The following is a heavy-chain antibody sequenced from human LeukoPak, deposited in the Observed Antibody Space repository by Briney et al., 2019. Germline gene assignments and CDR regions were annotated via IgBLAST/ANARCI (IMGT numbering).Heavy chain of an antibody. D-gene: IGHD5-18*01. Sequence: GGSLRLSCAASGLTFSSSAMSWVRQTPGKGLEGVSSITGNTATTYYADSVKGRFTISRDNSKNTLFLQTNSLRAEDTAIYFCAKERRRVDTAMVRSYYFDYWGQGTLVTVSS. CDR3: AKERRRVDTAMVRSYYFDY. CDR2: ITGNTATT. CDR1: GLTFSSSA. J-gene: IGHJ4*02. V-gene: IGHV3-23*01.